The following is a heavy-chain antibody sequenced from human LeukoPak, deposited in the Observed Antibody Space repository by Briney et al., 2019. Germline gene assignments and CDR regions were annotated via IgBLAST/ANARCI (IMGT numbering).Heavy chain of an antibody. D-gene: IGHD6-13*01. CDR1: GFTFSSYG. CDR2: ISYDGSNK. V-gene: IGHV3-30*03. J-gene: IGHJ6*03. CDR3: ARWVSYYYYYYMDV. Sequence: GGSLRLSCAASGFTFSSYGMHWVRQAPGKGLEWVAVISYDGSNKYYADSVKGRFTISRDNSKNTLYLQMNSLRAEDTAVYYCARWVSYYYYYYMDVWGKGTTVTVSS.